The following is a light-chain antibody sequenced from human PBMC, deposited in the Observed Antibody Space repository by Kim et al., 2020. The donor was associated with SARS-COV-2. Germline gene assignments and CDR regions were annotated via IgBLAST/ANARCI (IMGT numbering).Light chain of an antibody. CDR3: QQYYSTPLT. J-gene: IGKJ4*01. CDR2: WAS. CDR1: QSVLYSSNNKNY. V-gene: IGKV4-1*01. Sequence: ATINCKSSQSVLYSSNNKNYLAWYQQKPGQPPKLLIYWASTRETGVPDRFSGSGSGTDFTLTISSLQAEDVAVYYCQQYYSTPLTFGGGTKVDIK.